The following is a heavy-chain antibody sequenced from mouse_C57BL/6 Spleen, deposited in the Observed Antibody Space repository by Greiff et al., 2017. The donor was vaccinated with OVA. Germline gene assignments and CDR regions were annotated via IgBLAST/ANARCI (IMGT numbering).Heavy chain of an antibody. CDR2: INPNNGGT. Sequence: EVQLQQPGPELVKPGASVKIPCKASGYTFTDYNMDWVKQSHGKSLEWIGDINPNNGGTISNQKFKGKATLTVDKSSSTAYMELRSLTSEDAAVDYCAKSGDGDWYFDVWGTGTTVTVSA. CDR3: AKSGDGDWYFDV. D-gene: IGHD3-1*01. V-gene: IGHV1-18*01. CDR1: GYTFTDYN. J-gene: IGHJ1*03.